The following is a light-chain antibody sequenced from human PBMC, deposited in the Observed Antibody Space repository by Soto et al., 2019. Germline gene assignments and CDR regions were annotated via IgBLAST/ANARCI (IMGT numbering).Light chain of an antibody. CDR1: QSISTY. J-gene: IGKJ1*01. V-gene: IGKV1-39*01. CDR2: TAS. Sequence: DIQMTQSPSSLSASVGDRVTITCRASQSISTYLNWYQQKPGKAPNLLIYTASRLESGVPSRFSGSGSGTDFTLTISRLEPEDFAVYYCQQYGRPFGQGTKVDIK. CDR3: QQYGRP.